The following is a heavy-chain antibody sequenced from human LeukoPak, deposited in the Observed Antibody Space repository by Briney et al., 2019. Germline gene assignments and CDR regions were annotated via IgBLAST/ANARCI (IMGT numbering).Heavy chain of an antibody. V-gene: IGHV3-74*01. CDR2: ISTDGSRP. CDR1: GFTFSNAW. Sequence: SGGSLRLSCAASGFTFSNAWMHWVRQAPGKGLVWVSGISTDGSRPRYADSVNGRFTISRDNAKNTLYLQMNSLRAEDTAVYFCVRDGQGSTPLDYWGQGTLVTVSS. CDR3: VRDGQGSTPLDY. J-gene: IGHJ4*02. D-gene: IGHD2-15*01.